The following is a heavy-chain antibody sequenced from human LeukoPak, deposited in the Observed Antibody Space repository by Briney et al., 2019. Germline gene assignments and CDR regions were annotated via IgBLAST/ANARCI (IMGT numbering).Heavy chain of an antibody. CDR3: AKAQWVYDSSGYSDY. J-gene: IGHJ4*02. CDR1: GLTFSSYA. V-gene: IGHV3-23*01. D-gene: IGHD3-22*01. Sequence: PGGSLRLSCAASGLTFSSYAMSWVRQAPGMGLEWVSATSGSGGSTYYADSVKGRFTISRDNSKNTLYLQMNSLRAEDTAVYYCAKAQWVYDSSGYSDYWGQGTLVTVSS. CDR2: TSGSGGST.